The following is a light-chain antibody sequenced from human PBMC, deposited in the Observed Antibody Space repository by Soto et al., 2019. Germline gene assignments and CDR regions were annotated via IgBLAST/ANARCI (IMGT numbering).Light chain of an antibody. J-gene: IGKJ5*01. V-gene: IGKV3-15*01. Sequence: EIVMTQSPATLSVSPGERATLSFSASQNVSSNLAWYQQKPGQAPRLLIYGASTRATGIPARFSGSGSGTEFALTISSLQSEDFAVYYCQQYNNWPPITFGQGTRLEIK. CDR2: GAS. CDR3: QQYNNWPPIT. CDR1: QNVSSN.